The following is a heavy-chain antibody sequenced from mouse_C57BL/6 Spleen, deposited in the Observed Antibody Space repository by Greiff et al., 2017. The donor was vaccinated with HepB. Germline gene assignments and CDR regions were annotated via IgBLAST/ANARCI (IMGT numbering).Heavy chain of an antibody. Sequence: EVQRVESGGGLVKPGGSLKLSCAASGFTFSSYAMSWVRQTPEKRLEWVATISDGGSYTYYPDNVKGRFTISRDNAKNNLYLQMSHLKSEDTAMYYCARDEPPRYYYGSSYGGFAYWGQGTLVTVAA. D-gene: IGHD1-1*01. CDR3: ARDEPPRYYYGSSYGGFAY. V-gene: IGHV5-4*01. CDR2: ISDGGSYT. J-gene: IGHJ3*01. CDR1: GFTFSSYA.